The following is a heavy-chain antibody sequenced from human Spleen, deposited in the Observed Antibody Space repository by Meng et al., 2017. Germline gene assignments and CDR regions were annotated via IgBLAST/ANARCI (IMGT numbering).Heavy chain of an antibody. J-gene: IGHJ4*02. D-gene: IGHD1-7*01. CDR3: SRGGGTGTTAPNFDY. Sequence: QVQLVQSGAEVKKPGSLVKVSCKASGGTFSTYTFSWVRQAPGQGLEWMGGIIPILGVANYAQKFQGRVTITANKTTSTAYMELSSLRSEDTAVYYCSRGGGTGTTAPNFDYWGQGTLVTVSS. V-gene: IGHV1-69*02. CDR1: GGTFSTYT. CDR2: IIPILGVA.